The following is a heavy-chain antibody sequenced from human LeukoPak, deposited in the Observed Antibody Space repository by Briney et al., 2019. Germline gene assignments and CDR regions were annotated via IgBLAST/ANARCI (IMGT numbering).Heavy chain of an antibody. D-gene: IGHD2-15*01. Sequence: GESLKISCKGSGYSFTSYWIGWVRQLPGEGLEWLGIIYPGDSDTRYSPSFQGQVTISADKSISTAYLQWSSLKASDTAMYYCARRYCSGGSCYHAFDIWGQGTMVTVSS. CDR2: IYPGDSDT. V-gene: IGHV5-51*01. J-gene: IGHJ3*02. CDR3: ARRYCSGGSCYHAFDI. CDR1: GYSFTSYW.